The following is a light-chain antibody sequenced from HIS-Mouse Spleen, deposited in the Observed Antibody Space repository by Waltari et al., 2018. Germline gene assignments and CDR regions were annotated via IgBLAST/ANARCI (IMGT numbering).Light chain of an antibody. Sequence: QSALTQPASVSGSPGQSITISCTGTSSDVGSYSLVSWYQQHPGKAPKLMVYEGSKRPSGFANRFAGSKSGNTASLTISGLQAEDEADYYCCSYAGSRTWVFGGGTKLTVL. J-gene: IGLJ3*02. CDR2: EGS. CDR1: SSDVGSYSL. V-gene: IGLV2-23*01. CDR3: CSYAGSRTWV.